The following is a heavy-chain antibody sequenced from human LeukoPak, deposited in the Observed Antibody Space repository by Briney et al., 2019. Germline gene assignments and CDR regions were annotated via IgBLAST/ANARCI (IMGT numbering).Heavy chain of an antibody. V-gene: IGHV3-23*01. J-gene: IGHJ4*02. CDR2: INGNGAST. CDR1: GFTFNTHA. D-gene: IGHD2-15*01. CDR3: AKDQGYYYLDY. Sequence: GWSLRLSCAASGFTFNTHAMSWVRQAPGEGLEWVSGINGNGASTYYSDSVKGRITISRDNSKNTLYLQMSSLRAEDTAVYYCAKDQGYYYLDYWGQGTLVTVSS.